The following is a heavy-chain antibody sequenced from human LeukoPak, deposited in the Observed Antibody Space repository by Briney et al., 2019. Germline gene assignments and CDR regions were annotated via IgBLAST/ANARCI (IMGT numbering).Heavy chain of an antibody. J-gene: IGHJ4*02. CDR2: INPNSGGT. CDR1: GYTFTGYY. V-gene: IGHV1-2*02. Sequence: ASVKVSCKASGYTFTGYYMHWVRQAPGQGLEWMGWINPNSGGTNYAQKFQGRVTMTRDTSISTAYMELSRLRSDDTAVYYCARDPLYSSGWYFDYWGQGTLVTASS. D-gene: IGHD6-19*01. CDR3: ARDPLYSSGWYFDY.